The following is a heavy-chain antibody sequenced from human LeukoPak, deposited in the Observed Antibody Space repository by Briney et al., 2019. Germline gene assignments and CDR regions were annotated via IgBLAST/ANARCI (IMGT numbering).Heavy chain of an antibody. J-gene: IGHJ4*02. CDR2: ISWNSGSI. CDR3: AKGLVYSSGWYYFDY. Sequence: GGSLRLSCAASGFTFDDYAMHWVRHAPGKGLEWVSGISWNSGSIGYADSVKGRFTISRDNAKNSLYLQMNSLRAEDTALYYCAKGLVYSSGWYYFDYWGQGTLVTVSS. CDR1: GFTFDDYA. D-gene: IGHD6-19*01. V-gene: IGHV3-9*01.